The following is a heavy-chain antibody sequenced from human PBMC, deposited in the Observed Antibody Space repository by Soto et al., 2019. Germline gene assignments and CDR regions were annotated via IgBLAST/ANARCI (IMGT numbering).Heavy chain of an antibody. D-gene: IGHD6-6*01. CDR1: GFIFSGYG. Sequence: QVQLVESGGGVVQPGGSLRLSCAASGFIFSGYGMHWVRQAPGKGLEWVAVISFEGSKKYYANSVEGRFTISRDNSKNTLFLQMNSLRAEDTAVYYCAKGGSSSARYFYRWGQGALVTVSS. CDR3: AKGGSSSARYFYR. V-gene: IGHV3-30*18. J-gene: IGHJ5*02. CDR2: ISFEGSKK.